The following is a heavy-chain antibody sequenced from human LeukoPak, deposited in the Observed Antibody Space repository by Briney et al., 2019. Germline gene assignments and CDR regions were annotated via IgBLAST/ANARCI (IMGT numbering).Heavy chain of an antibody. CDR2: IIPILGIA. D-gene: IGHD3-22*01. CDR3: AREEAYNYYDSSGYLVY. CDR1: GGTFSSYA. J-gene: IGHJ4*02. Sequence: SVKVSCKASGGTFSSYAISWVRQAPGQGLEWMGRIIPILGIANYAQKFQGRVTIAADKSTSTAYMELSSLRSEGTAVYYCAREEAYNYYDSSGYLVYWGQGTLVTVSS. V-gene: IGHV1-69*04.